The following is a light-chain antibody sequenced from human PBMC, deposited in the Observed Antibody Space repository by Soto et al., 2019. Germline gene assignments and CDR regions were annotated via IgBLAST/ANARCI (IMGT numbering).Light chain of an antibody. CDR3: QQYHSDPIT. CDR2: WAS. V-gene: IGKV4-1*01. Sequence: VITPSPASLAESIGEMATITCRSSQIVLSNSDNKNYLAWFQQKPGQPPKLLFYWASTRESGVPDRFSGSGSATDFTLTISNLQAEDVAVYYCQQYHSDPITFGQGTRLEIK. J-gene: IGKJ5*01. CDR1: QIVLSNSDNKNY.